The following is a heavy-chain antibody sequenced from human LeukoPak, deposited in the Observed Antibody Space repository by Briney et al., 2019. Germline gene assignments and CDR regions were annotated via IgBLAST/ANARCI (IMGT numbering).Heavy chain of an antibody. D-gene: IGHD3-16*01. J-gene: IGHJ6*02. CDR3: AKVQFPFTYGMDV. Sequence: PGGSLRLSCAASGFTFSSYGMHWVRQAQGKGLEWVAVISYDGSNKYYADSVKGRFTISRDNSKNTLYLQMNSLRAEDTAVYYCAKVQFPFTYGMDVWGQGTTVTVSS. V-gene: IGHV3-30*18. CDR1: GFTFSSYG. CDR2: ISYDGSNK.